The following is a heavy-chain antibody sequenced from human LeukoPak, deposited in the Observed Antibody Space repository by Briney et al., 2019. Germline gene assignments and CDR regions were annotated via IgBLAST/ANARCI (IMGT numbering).Heavy chain of an antibody. CDR3: AKLRLGELFDAFDI. CDR2: ISYDGSNK. J-gene: IGHJ3*02. Sequence: GGSLRLSCAASGFTFSSYAMHWVRQAPGKGLEWVAVISYDGSNKYYADSVKGRFTISGDNSKNTLYLQMNSLRAEDTAVYYCAKLRLGELFDAFDIWGQGTMVTVSS. D-gene: IGHD3-16*01. CDR1: GFTFSSYA. V-gene: IGHV3-30*18.